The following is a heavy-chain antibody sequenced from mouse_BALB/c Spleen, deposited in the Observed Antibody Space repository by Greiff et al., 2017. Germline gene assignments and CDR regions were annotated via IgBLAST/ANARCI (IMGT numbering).Heavy chain of an antibody. CDR3: ARLTTGTRIDY. J-gene: IGHJ2*01. Sequence: QVQLQQSGPELVKPGASVKISCKASGYTFTDYYINWVKQKPGQGLEWIGYINPSTGYTEYNQKFKDKATLTADKSSSTAYMQLSSLTSEDSAVYYCARLTTGTRIDYWGQGTTLTVSS. CDR2: INPSTGYT. D-gene: IGHD4-1*02. V-gene: IGHV1S26*01. CDR1: GYTFTDYY.